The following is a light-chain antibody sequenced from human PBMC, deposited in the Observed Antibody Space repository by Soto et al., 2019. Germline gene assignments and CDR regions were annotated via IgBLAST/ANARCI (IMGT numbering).Light chain of an antibody. CDR3: QQNYNTPLT. CDR2: AAS. V-gene: IGKV1-39*01. CDR1: QSISNY. Sequence: DIQMTQSPSSLSASVGDRVTISCRASQSISNYLNWYQQTAGKAPKLLIYAASSLQRGVPSRFSGSGSGADFTLIISSLQPEDFATYYCQQNYNTPLTFGGGTKVDI. J-gene: IGKJ4*02.